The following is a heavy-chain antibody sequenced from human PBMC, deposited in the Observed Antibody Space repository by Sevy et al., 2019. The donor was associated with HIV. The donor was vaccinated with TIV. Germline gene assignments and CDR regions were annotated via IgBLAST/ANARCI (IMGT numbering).Heavy chain of an antibody. CDR3: ARYFDWTDLGFDY. D-gene: IGHD3-9*01. CDR1: GGSISSSSYY. CDR2: IYYSWST. V-gene: IGHV4-39*01. Sequence: SETLSLTCTVSGGSISSSSYYWGWIRQPPGKGLEWIGSIYYSWSTYYNPSLKSRVTISVDTSKNQFSLKLSSVTAADTAVYYCARYFDWTDLGFDYWGQGTLVTVSS. J-gene: IGHJ4*02.